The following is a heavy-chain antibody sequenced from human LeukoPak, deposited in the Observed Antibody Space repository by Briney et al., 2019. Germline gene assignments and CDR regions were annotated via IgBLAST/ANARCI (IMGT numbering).Heavy chain of an antibody. V-gene: IGHV4-4*02. D-gene: IGHD2/OR15-2a*01. CDR1: GGSISSSNW. CDR3: AQSKYRNDDYYYGMDV. Sequence: SETLSLTCAVSGGSISSSNWWSWVRQPPGKGLEWIGEIYHSGSTNYNPSLKSRVTISVDKSKNQFSLKLSSVTAADTAVYYCAQSKYRNDDYYYGMDVWGPGTMVTVSS. J-gene: IGHJ6*02. CDR2: IYHSGST.